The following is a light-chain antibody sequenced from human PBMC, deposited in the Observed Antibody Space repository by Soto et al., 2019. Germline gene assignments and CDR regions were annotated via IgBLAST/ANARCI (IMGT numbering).Light chain of an antibody. CDR2: KTS. CDR1: QTINNW. V-gene: IGKV1-5*03. CDR3: QQYQTT. Sequence: DVLLTQSPSTLSASIGDRVTITCRASQTINNWLAWYQQKPGKAPKLLIHKTSTLDSGVPSRFSGNGSGTEFTLTLSSLQPDDVASYSCQQYQTTFGRGTKVDI. J-gene: IGKJ3*01.